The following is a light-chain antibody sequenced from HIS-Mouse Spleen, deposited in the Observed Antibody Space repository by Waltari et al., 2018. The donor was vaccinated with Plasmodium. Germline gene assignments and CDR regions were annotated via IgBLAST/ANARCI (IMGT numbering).Light chain of an antibody. CDR2: DES. J-gene: IGLJ2*01. Sequence: SYVLTQPPSVSVAPGQPARITCGGNNIGSKSVHWYQQKPGQAPVLVVYDESDRPSGIPERFSGSNSGNTATLTISRVEAGDEADYYCQVWDSSSDHPVFGGGTKLTVL. CDR1: NIGSKS. CDR3: QVWDSSSDHPV. V-gene: IGLV3-21*02.